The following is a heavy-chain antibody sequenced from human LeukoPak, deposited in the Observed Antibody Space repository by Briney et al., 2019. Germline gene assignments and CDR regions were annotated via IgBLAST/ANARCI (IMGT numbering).Heavy chain of an antibody. D-gene: IGHD2-8*01. CDR2: IHVSESP. Sequence: SETLSLTCTVSGGSISSHYWSWIRQPAGKGLEWIGRIHVSESPNYNPSLESRATLSIDTPKNQFSLKLSSVTAADTALYYCAAIDCTNGVCLDSWGQGALVTVSS. CDR1: GGSISSHY. V-gene: IGHV4-4*07. CDR3: AAIDCTNGVCLDS. J-gene: IGHJ4*02.